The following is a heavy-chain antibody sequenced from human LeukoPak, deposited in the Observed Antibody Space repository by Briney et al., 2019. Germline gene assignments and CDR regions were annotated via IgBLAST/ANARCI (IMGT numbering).Heavy chain of an antibody. CDR2: INPSGGST. J-gene: IGHJ5*02. CDR1: GYTFTGYY. V-gene: IGHV1-46*01. Sequence: ASVEVSCKASGYTFTGYYMHWVRQAPGQGLEWRGVINPSGGSTSYAQKFQGRVTMTRDMSTSTVYMELSSLRSEDTAVYYWARDLTHLTGITGTTWSNWFDPRGQGTLVTVSS. D-gene: IGHD1-20*01. CDR3: ARDLTHLTGITGTTWSNWFDP.